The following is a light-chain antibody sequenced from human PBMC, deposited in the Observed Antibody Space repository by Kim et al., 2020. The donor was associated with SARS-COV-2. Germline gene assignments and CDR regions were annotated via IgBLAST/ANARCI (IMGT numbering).Light chain of an antibody. CDR2: GAS. CDR3: QQFNNWPPWT. CDR1: PSVSTN. J-gene: IGKJ1*01. Sequence: SPGESAPLSCRASPSVSTNVAWFQQKPGQAPRLLIYGASTRATGTPARFSGSGSGTEFTLTISSLQSEDFAVYYCQQFNNWPPWTFGQGTKVDIK. V-gene: IGKV3-15*01.